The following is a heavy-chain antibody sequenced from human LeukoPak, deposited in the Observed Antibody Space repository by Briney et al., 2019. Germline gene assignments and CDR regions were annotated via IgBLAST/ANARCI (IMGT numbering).Heavy chain of an antibody. J-gene: IGHJ5*02. Sequence: SETLSLTCAVYGGSFSGYYWSWIRQPPGKGLEWIGEIYHSGSTNYNPSLKSRVTISVDKSKNQFSLKLSSVTAADTAVYYCARSIAAYDWFDPWGQGTLVTVSS. V-gene: IGHV4-34*01. CDR1: GGSFSGYY. CDR3: ARSIAAYDWFDP. D-gene: IGHD6-6*01. CDR2: IYHSGST.